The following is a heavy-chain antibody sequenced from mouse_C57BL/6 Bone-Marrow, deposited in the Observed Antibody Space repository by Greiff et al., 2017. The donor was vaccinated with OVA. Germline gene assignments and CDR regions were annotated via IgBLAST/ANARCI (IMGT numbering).Heavy chain of an antibody. V-gene: IGHV1-18*01. J-gene: IGHJ4*01. Sequence: VQLQQSGPELVKPGASVKIPCKASGYTFTDYNMDWVKQSHGKSLEWIGDINPNNGGTIYDQKFKGKATLTVDKSSSTAYMELRSLASEDTAVYDCAREAYYAMDYWGQGTSVTVSS. CDR2: INPNNGGT. CDR3: AREAYYAMDY. CDR1: GYTFTDYN.